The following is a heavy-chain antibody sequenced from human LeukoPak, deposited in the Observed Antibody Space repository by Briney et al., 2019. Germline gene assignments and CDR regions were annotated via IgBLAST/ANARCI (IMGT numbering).Heavy chain of an antibody. CDR2: INHSVST. D-gene: IGHD1-1*01. CDR1: VGSFSGYY. J-gene: IGHJ3*02. V-gene: IGHV4-34*01. CDR3: ASPTNAESHAFGI. Sequence: SETLSLTCAVYVGSFSGYYWSWIRQSPGKGMEWIGEINHSVSTNYNPSLKSRVTISVATSKNQFSLHLSSVTAADTAVYSCASPTNAESHAFGIWGQGTVVAVSS.